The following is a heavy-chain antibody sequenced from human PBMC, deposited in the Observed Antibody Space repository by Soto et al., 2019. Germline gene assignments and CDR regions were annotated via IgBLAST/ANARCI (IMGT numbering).Heavy chain of an antibody. Sequence: PGGSLRISCAASGFTFSDFWMSWVRQAPGKGLDWVANIKHDGSEKYYVDSVEGRFTISRDNTKDSLYLQMNSLRAEDTAVYYCARGGSWGPDFWGQGTLVTVSS. D-gene: IGHD2-15*01. CDR2: IKHDGSEK. J-gene: IGHJ4*02. CDR3: ARGGSWGPDF. V-gene: IGHV3-7*01. CDR1: GFTFSDFW.